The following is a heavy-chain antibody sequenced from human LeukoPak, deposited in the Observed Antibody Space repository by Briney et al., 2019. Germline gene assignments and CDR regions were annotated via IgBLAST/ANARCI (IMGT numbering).Heavy chain of an antibody. CDR3: ASGGYSYGFDY. J-gene: IGHJ4*02. D-gene: IGHD5-18*01. V-gene: IGHV4-59*12. Sequence: SETLSLTCTVSGGSISRYYWSWIRQPPGKGLEWIGYIYYSGSTNYNPSLKSRVTMSVDTSKNQLSLKLSSVTAADTAMYYCASGGYSYGFDYWGQGTLVTVSS. CDR1: GGSISRYY. CDR2: IYYSGST.